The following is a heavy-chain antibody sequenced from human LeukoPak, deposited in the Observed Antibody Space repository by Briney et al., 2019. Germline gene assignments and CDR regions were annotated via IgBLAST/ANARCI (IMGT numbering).Heavy chain of an antibody. V-gene: IGHV4-59*01. CDR3: ATGRNYFFDY. Sequence: PSETLSLTCAVYGGSFSGYYWSWIRQPPGKGLEWIGYILYSGGTNYNPSLKSRVTISLDTSKNHLSLKLSSVTAADTAVYYCATGRNYFFDYWGQGILVTVSS. J-gene: IGHJ4*02. CDR2: ILYSGGT. D-gene: IGHD1-26*01. CDR1: GGSFSGYY.